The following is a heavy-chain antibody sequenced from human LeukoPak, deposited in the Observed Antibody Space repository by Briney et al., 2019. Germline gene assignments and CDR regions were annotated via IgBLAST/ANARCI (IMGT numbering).Heavy chain of an antibody. Sequence: GGSLRLSCAASGFTFSSYWMSWVRQAPGKGLEWVANIKQDGSEKYYVDSVKGRFTIFRDNAKNSLYLQMNSLRAEDTAVYYCARKRGYSSYNWFDPWGQGTLVTVSS. D-gene: IGHD5-18*01. J-gene: IGHJ5*02. V-gene: IGHV3-7*01. CDR3: ARKRGYSSYNWFDP. CDR2: IKQDGSEK. CDR1: GFTFSSYW.